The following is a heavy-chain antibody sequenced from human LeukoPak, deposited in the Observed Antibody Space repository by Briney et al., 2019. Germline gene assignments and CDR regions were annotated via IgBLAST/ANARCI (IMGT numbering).Heavy chain of an antibody. CDR2: ISYDGSNK. J-gene: IGHJ4*02. D-gene: IGHD6-19*01. CDR1: RFTFSSYA. Sequence: GGSLRLSCAASRFTFSSYAMHWVRQAPGKGLEWVAVISYDGSNKYYADSVKGRFTISRDNSNNTLYLQMNSLRAEDTAVYYCARDKRDGPSGGWYSDYWGQGALVTVSS. CDR3: ARDKRDGPSGGWYSDY. V-gene: IGHV3-30-3*01.